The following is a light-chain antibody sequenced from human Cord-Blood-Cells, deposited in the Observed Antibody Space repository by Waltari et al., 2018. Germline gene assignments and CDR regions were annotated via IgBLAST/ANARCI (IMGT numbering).Light chain of an antibody. V-gene: IGLV2-11*01. CDR3: CSYAGSYTFVV. Sequence: QSALTHPLSVSGSPGQSVTISCTGTSRDVGGYNSVSWYQQHPGKAPKLMIYDVSKRPSGVPDRFSGSKSGNTASLTISGLQAEDEADYYCCSYAGSYTFVVFGGGTKLTVL. J-gene: IGLJ2*01. CDR1: SRDVGGYNS. CDR2: DVS.